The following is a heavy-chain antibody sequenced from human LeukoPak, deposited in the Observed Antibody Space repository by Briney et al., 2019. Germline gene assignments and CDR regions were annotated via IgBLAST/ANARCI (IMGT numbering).Heavy chain of an antibody. CDR3: ARDAVPAAIPQSFHH. V-gene: IGHV3-21*01. CDR1: GFTFSSYS. J-gene: IGHJ1*01. D-gene: IGHD2-2*01. CDR2: ISSSSSYI. Sequence: GGSLRLSCAASGFTFSSYSMNCIRHAPGKGLVWVSSISSSSSYIYYADSVKGRFTISRYNAKTSLYLQMTCLRAEDTAVYYCARDAVPAAIPQSFHHWGQGPLVTVSS.